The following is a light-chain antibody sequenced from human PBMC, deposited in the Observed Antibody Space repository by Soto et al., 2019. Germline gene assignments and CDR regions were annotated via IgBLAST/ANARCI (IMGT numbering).Light chain of an antibody. Sequence: DIQMTQSPSSLSASVGDRLTISCRASQDINNYLNWYQQKPGKAPKLLIYDASNLEIGVPSRFSGSGSGTHFTFTISSLQTEDIGTYYCQQYDILPITFGRGTRLEIK. CDR2: DAS. CDR3: QQYDILPIT. J-gene: IGKJ5*01. CDR1: QDINNY. V-gene: IGKV1-33*01.